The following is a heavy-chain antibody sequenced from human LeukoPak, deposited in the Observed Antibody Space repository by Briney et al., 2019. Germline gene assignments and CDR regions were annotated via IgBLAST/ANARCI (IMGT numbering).Heavy chain of an antibody. D-gene: IGHD1-26*01. CDR2: LFYSGST. V-gene: IGHV4-39*01. CDR3: ARHVYGGSRAYYYYGLGV. J-gene: IGHJ6*02. CDR1: GASITTTNYY. Sequence: SETLSLTCTVSGASITTTNYYWGWIRQPPGKGLEWIGSLFYSGSTYFNPSLKSRVSISVDTSKNQFSLKVSSVTAADTAVYYCARHVYGGSRAYYYYGLGVWGQGTAVTVSS.